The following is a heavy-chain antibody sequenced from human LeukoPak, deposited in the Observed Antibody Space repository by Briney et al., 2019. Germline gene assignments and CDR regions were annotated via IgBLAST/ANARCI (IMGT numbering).Heavy chain of an antibody. CDR2: ISWDGGST. CDR1: GFTFDDHT. Sequence: GGSLRLSCAASGFTFDDHTMHWVRQAPGKGLEWVSFISWDGGSTYYADSVKGRFTISRDNSKNSLYLQMNSLRTEDTALYYCAKGVFSSLLVASDYWGQGTLVTVSS. J-gene: IGHJ4*02. CDR3: AKGVFSSLLVASDY. D-gene: IGHD5-12*01. V-gene: IGHV3-43*01.